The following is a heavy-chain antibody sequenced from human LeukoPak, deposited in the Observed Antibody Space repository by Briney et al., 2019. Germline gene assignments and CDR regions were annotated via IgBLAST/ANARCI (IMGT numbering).Heavy chain of an antibody. CDR1: GFTFDDYG. D-gene: IGHD3-22*01. V-gene: IGHV3-20*04. CDR2: INWNGGST. J-gene: IGHJ3*02. Sequence: GGSLRLPCAASGFTFDDYGMSWVRQAPGKGLEWVSGINWNGGSTGYADSVKGRFTISRDNAKNSLYLQMNSLRAEDTAVYYCARDRAPYYYDSSGYPTAFDIWGQGTMVTVSS. CDR3: ARDRAPYYYDSSGYPTAFDI.